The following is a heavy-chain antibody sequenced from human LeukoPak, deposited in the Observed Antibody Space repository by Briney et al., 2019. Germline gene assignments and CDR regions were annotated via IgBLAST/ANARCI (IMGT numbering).Heavy chain of an antibody. CDR2: MNPNSGNT. CDR3: ARRTLTTFGIVLNYDAFDI. J-gene: IGHJ3*02. V-gene: IGHV1-8*01. CDR1: GYTFTSYD. D-gene: IGHD3-10*02. Sequence: ASAKVSCKASGYTFTSYDINWVRQATGQGLEWMGWMNPNSGNTGYAQKFQGRVTMTRNTSISTAYMELSSLRSEDTAVYYCARRTLTTFGIVLNYDAFDIWGQGTMVTVSS.